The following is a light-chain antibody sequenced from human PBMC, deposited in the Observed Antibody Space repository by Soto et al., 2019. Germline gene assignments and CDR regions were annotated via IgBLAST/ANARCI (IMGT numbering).Light chain of an antibody. Sequence: DIQMTQSPSTLSASVGDRVTITCRASQSISSWLAWYQQKPGKAPTLLIYKASSLESCVPSRFSGSGSGTESTLTISRLQPDDFATYYRQQYNSYSTFGHGTKLEIK. CDR2: KAS. V-gene: IGKV1-5*03. J-gene: IGKJ2*01. CDR1: QSISSW. CDR3: QQYNSYST.